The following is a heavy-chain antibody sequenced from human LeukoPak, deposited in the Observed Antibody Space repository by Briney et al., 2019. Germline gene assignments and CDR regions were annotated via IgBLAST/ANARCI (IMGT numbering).Heavy chain of an antibody. Sequence: PGGSLRLSCAASGFTFSSYVMSWVRQAPGKGLEWVSAISGSGGSTYFPDSVKGRFTISRDNSKNTLHLQMNSLRAEDTALYYCAKGPSGSYYGFDMWGQGTTVTVSS. CDR3: AKGPSGSYYGFDM. V-gene: IGHV3-23*01. CDR1: GFTFSSYV. J-gene: IGHJ3*02. CDR2: ISGSGGST. D-gene: IGHD3-10*01.